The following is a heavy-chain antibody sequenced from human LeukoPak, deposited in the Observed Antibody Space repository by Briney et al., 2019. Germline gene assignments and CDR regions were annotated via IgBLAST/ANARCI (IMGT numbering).Heavy chain of an antibody. CDR1: GGSFSGYY. Sequence: SETLSLTCAVYGGSFSGYYWSWIRQPPGKGLEWIGEINHSGSTNYNPSLKSRVTISVDTSKNQFSLKLSSVTAADTAVYYCAKPAASLGGVAFDIWGQGTMVTVSS. J-gene: IGHJ3*02. D-gene: IGHD3-16*01. V-gene: IGHV4-34*01. CDR3: AKPAASLGGVAFDI. CDR2: INHSGST.